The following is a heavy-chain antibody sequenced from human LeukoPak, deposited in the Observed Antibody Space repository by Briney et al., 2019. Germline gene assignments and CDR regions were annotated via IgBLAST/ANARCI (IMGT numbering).Heavy chain of an antibody. CDR1: GYTFTSYD. Sequence: ASVKVSCKASGYTFTSYDINWVRRATGQGLEWMGWMNPNSGNTGYAQKFQGRVTITRNIAISTAYMELSSLRSEDTAVYYCARGTPWGYYGSGSHAPHFDYWGQGTLVTVSS. V-gene: IGHV1-8*03. D-gene: IGHD3-10*01. J-gene: IGHJ4*02. CDR2: MNPNSGNT. CDR3: ARGTPWGYYGSGSHAPHFDY.